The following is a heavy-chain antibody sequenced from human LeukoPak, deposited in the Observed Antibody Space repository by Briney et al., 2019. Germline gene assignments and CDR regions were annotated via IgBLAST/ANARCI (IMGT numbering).Heavy chain of an antibody. V-gene: IGHV3-23*01. CDR2: ISGSGGST. J-gene: IGHJ5*02. Sequence: GGSLRLSCAASGFTFSSYAMSWVRQAPGKGLEWVSAISGSGGSTYYADSVKGRFTISRDSSKNTLYLQMNSLRAEDTAVYYCAKAQLGARGFDPWGQGTLVTVSS. CDR3: AKAQLGARGFDP. D-gene: IGHD1-26*01. CDR1: GFTFSSYA.